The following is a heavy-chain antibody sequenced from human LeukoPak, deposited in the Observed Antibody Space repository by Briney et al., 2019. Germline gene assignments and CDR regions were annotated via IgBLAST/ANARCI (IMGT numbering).Heavy chain of an antibody. CDR3: AREGPYCSSTSCYSAFDI. J-gene: IGHJ3*02. CDR1: GGTFSSYA. Sequence: RASVKVSCKASGGTFSSYAISWVRQAPGQGLEWMGRIIPILGIANYAQKFQGRVTITADKSTSTAYMELSSLRSEDTAVYYCAREGPYCSSTSCYSAFDIWGQGTMVTVSS. D-gene: IGHD2-2*02. CDR2: IIPILGIA. V-gene: IGHV1-69*04.